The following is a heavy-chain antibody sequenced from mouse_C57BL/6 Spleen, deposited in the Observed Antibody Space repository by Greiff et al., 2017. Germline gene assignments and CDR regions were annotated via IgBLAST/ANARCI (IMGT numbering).Heavy chain of an antibody. D-gene: IGHD2-4*01. CDR2: ISYDGSN. V-gene: IGHV3-6*01. J-gene: IGHJ4*01. CDR1: GYSITSGYY. Sequence: EVKLLESGPGLVKPSQSLSLTCSVTGYSITSGYYWNWIRQFPGNKLEWMGYISYDGSNNYNPSLKNRISITRDTSKNQFFLKLNSVTTEDTATYYCARPLFYYDYDNYAMDYWGQGTSVTVSS. CDR3: ARPLFYYDYDNYAMDY.